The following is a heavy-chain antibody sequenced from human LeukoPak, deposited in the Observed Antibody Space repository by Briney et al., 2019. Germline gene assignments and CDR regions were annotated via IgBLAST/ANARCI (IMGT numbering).Heavy chain of an antibody. CDR1: GYTFTSHD. CDR3: ARVLVVPAATYYYYYYMDV. CDR2: MNPNSGNT. V-gene: IGHV1-8*01. Sequence: ASVKVSCKASGYTFTSHDINWVRQATGQGLEWMGWMNPNSGNTGYAQKFQGRVTMTRNTSISTAYMELSSLRSEDTAVYYCARVLVVPAATYYYYYYMDVWGKGTTVTVSS. J-gene: IGHJ6*03. D-gene: IGHD2-2*01.